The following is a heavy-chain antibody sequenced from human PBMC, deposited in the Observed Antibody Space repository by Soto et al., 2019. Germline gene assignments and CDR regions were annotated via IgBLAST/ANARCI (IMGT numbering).Heavy chain of an antibody. CDR2: IDPSDSYT. CDR3: ARHEFCGSWHAWFDP. Sequence: EVQLVQSGAEVKKPGESLRISCKGSGYSFTSYWISWVRQMPGKGLEWMGRIDPSDSYTNYSPSFQGHVTISADKSISTAYLQWSSLKASDTAMYYCARHEFCGSWHAWFDPWGQGTLVTVSS. V-gene: IGHV5-10-1*03. CDR1: GYSFTSYW. J-gene: IGHJ5*02. D-gene: IGHD1-26*01.